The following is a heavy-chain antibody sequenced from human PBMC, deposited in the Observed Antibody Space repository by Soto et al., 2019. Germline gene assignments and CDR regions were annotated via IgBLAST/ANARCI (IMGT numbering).Heavy chain of an antibody. CDR3: VRDRNGDYVTEYFQH. V-gene: IGHV3-48*01. Sequence: EVQLVESGGGLVQPGGSLRLSCAASGFAFSLYSMNWVRQAPGKGLEWVSYISSSGTIYYADSVNGRFTISRDNAKSTLYLQMNSLRAEDTAIYYCVRDRNGDYVTEYFQHWGQGSLVTVSS. CDR1: GFAFSLYS. CDR2: ISSSGTI. D-gene: IGHD4-17*01. J-gene: IGHJ1*01.